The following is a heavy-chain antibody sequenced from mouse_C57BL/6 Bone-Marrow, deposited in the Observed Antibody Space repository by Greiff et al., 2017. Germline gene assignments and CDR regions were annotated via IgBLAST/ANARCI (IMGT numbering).Heavy chain of an antibody. J-gene: IGHJ3*01. CDR3: ALKGGFAY. Sequence: VKLQQPGAELVRPGTSVKLSCKASGYTFTSYWMHWVKQRPGQGLEWIGVIDPSDSYTNYNQKFKGKATLTVDTSSSTAYMQLSSLTSEDSAVYYCALKGGFAYWGQGTLVTVSA. CDR1: GYTFTSYW. V-gene: IGHV1-59*01. CDR2: IDPSDSYT.